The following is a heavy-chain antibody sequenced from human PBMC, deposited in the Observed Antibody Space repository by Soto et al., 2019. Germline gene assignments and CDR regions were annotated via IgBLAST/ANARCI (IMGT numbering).Heavy chain of an antibody. CDR1: GGSISSGDYY. J-gene: IGHJ4*02. D-gene: IGHD3-22*01. Sequence: QVQLQESGPGLVKPSQTLSLTCTVSGGSISSGDYYWSWIRQPPGKGLEWIGYIYYSGSTYYNPSLKGRVTISVDTSKNQFSLKLSSVTAADTAVYYCARGDYYDSSGYSEYYFDYWGQGTLVTVSS. CDR2: IYYSGST. CDR3: ARGDYYDSSGYSEYYFDY. V-gene: IGHV4-30-4*01.